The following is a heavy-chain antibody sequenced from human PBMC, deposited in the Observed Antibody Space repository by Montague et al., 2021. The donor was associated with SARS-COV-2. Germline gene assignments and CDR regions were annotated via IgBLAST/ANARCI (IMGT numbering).Heavy chain of an antibody. J-gene: IGHJ4*02. CDR3: AREAAPEYCDGGGCYQPVDY. CDR1: GFTFSSFS. D-gene: IGHD2-15*01. Sequence: SRRLSCAASGFTFSSFSMNWVRQAPGKGLEWVAIIGSSSSYTYYADSVKGRFTISRDNAKNSLYLQMNSLRAEDTAIYYCAREAAPEYCDGGGCYQPVDYWGQGTQVTVSS. CDR2: IGSSSSYT. V-gene: IGHV3-21*01.